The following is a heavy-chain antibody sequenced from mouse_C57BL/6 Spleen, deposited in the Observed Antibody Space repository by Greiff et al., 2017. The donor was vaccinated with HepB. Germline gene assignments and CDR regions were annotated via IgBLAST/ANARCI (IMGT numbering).Heavy chain of an antibody. CDR2: INPNNGGT. CDR1: GYTFTDYY. D-gene: IGHD1-1*01. CDR3: ARGATVVATGYFDY. Sequence: EVQLQQSGPELVKPGASVKISCKASGYTFTDYYMNWVKQSHGKSLEWIGDINPNNGGTSYNQKFKGKATLTVDKSSSTAYMELPSLTSEDSAVYYCARGATVVATGYFDYWGQSTTLTVSS. J-gene: IGHJ2*01. V-gene: IGHV1-26*01.